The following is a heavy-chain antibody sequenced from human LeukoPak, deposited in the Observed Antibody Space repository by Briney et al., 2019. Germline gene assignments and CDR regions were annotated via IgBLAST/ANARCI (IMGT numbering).Heavy chain of an antibody. CDR1: GFTFGDYA. J-gene: IGHJ5*02. V-gene: IGHV3-49*04. CDR2: IRSKAYGGTT. Sequence: SLRLSCTASGFTFGDYAMSRDRQAPGKGLEGVGFIRSKAYGGTTGYAASVKGRFTISRDDSKSIAYLLMNSLKTEDTAVYYCTRQSWFDPWGQGTLVTVSS. CDR3: TRQSWFDP.